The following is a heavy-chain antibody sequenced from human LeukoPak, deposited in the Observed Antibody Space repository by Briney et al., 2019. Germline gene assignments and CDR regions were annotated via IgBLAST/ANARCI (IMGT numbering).Heavy chain of an antibody. Sequence: GSLRLSCAASGFTFSDYYMSWIRQAPGKGLEWVSYISSSGSTIYYADSVKGRFTISRDNAKNSLYLQMNSLRAEDTAVYYCARDGRYCSSTSCYLWFDPWGQGTLVTVS. D-gene: IGHD2-2*01. CDR1: GFTFSDYY. CDR2: ISSSGSTI. CDR3: ARDGRYCSSTSCYLWFDP. J-gene: IGHJ5*02. V-gene: IGHV3-11*04.